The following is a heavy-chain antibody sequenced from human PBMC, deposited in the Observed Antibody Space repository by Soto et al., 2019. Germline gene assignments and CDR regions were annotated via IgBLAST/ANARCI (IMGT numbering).Heavy chain of an antibody. V-gene: IGHV4-34*01. CDR3: ARGDRYCSSTSCYMRLYYYYGMDV. Sequence: SETLSLTCAVYGGSFSGYYWSWIRQPPGKGLEWIGEINHSGSTNYNPSLKSRVTISVDTSKNQFSLKLSSVTAADTAVYYCARGDRYCSSTSCYMRLYYYYGMDVWGQGTTVTVSS. CDR1: GGSFSGYY. J-gene: IGHJ6*02. D-gene: IGHD2-2*02. CDR2: INHSGST.